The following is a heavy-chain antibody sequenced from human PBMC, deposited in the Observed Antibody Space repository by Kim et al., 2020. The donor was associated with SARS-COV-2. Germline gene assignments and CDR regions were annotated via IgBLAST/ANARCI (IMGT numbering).Heavy chain of an antibody. CDR2: IWYDGSNK. CDR1: GFTFSNFG. D-gene: IGHD2-15*01. CDR3: ARDQGLLAFDI. J-gene: IGHJ3*02. Sequence: GGSLRLSCAASGFTFSNFGMHWVRQAPGKGLEWVAVIWYDGSNKYYADSVKGRFTISRDNSKNTLYLQMNSLRAEDTAVYYCARDQGLLAFDIWGQGTMVTVSS. V-gene: IGHV3-33*01.